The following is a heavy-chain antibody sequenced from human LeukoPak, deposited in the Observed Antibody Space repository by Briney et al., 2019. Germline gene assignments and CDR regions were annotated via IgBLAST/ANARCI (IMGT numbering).Heavy chain of an antibody. J-gene: IGHJ4*02. CDR3: ARDGTRTDDY. V-gene: IGHV1-18*01. CDR1: GGTFSSYA. CDR2: ISGNNDNT. D-gene: IGHD1-1*01. Sequence: GSVKVTCKASGGTFSSYAISWVRQAPPQGVEWMGWISGNNDNTNYAQKFQGRVTMTTDTSTSTAYMELKSLRADNTAVYYWARDGTRTDDYWGQGTLVTVSS.